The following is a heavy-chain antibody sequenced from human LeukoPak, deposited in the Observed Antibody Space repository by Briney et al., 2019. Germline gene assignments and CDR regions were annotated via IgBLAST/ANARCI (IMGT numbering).Heavy chain of an antibody. CDR1: GFTFSSYG. V-gene: IGHV3-30*03. CDR2: ISYDGSNK. Sequence: GRSLRLSCTASGFTFSSYGMHWVRQAPGKGLEWVAVISYDGSNKYYADSVKGRFTISRDNSKNTLYLQMNSLRAEDTAVYYCAPRLQDSTRAFDIWGQGTMVTVSS. D-gene: IGHD5-12*01. CDR3: APRLQDSTRAFDI. J-gene: IGHJ3*02.